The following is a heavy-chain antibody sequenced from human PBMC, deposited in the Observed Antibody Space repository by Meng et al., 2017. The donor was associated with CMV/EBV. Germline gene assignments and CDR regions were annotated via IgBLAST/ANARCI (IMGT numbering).Heavy chain of an antibody. CDR2: IYTSGST. V-gene: IGHV4-4*07. CDR3: AREMPIAAAGCFDY. D-gene: IGHD6-13*01. CDR1: GGSLSSYY. Sequence: HGRARASGPGLVKPSQTLSLPCPVSGGSLSSYYWSWIRQPAGKGLEWIGRIYTSGSTNYNPSLKSRVTMSVDTSKNQFSLKLSSVTAADTAVYYCAREMPIAAAGCFDYWGQGTLVTVSS. J-gene: IGHJ4*02.